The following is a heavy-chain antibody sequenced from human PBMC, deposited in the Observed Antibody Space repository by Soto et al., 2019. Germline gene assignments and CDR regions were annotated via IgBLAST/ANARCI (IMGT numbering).Heavy chain of an antibody. Sequence: EVQLVESGGGLVQPGGSLRLSCAASGFTFSSYWMHWVRQVPGKGLVWVSRINTDGSETNYADSVKGRFTVYRDNAKNTQYLQMNNLRVEDTAVYYCARDGEGYWGQGTLVTVSS. CDR1: GFTFSSYW. CDR2: INTDGSET. J-gene: IGHJ4*02. D-gene: IGHD2-21*01. V-gene: IGHV3-74*01. CDR3: ARDGEGY.